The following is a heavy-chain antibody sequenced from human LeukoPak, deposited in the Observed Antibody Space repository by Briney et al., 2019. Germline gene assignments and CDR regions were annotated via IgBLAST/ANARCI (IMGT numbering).Heavy chain of an antibody. D-gene: IGHD3-10*01. CDR3: AKDFYGSGSYSSFDY. CDR1: GFTFSSYA. J-gene: IGHJ4*02. Sequence: QPGGSLRLSCAASGFTFSSYAMSWVRQAPGKGLEWVSAISGSGGSTYYADSVKGRFTISRDDSKNTLYLQMNSLRAEDTAVYYCAKDFYGSGSYSSFDYWGRGTLVTVSS. V-gene: IGHV3-23*01. CDR2: ISGSGGST.